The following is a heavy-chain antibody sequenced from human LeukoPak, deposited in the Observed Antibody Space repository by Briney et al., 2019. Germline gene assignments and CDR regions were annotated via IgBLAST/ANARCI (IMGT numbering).Heavy chain of an antibody. CDR2: IYYSGST. Sequence: PSQTLSLTCAVSGGSISSGGYSWSWIRQPPGKGLEWIGYIYYSGSTNYNPSLKSRVTISVDTSKNQFSLKLSSVTAADTAVYYCARNQGYYDFWSGSSYYYYYGMDVWGQGTTVTVSS. CDR3: ARNQGYYDFWSGSSYYYYYGMDV. CDR1: GGSISSGGYS. J-gene: IGHJ6*02. D-gene: IGHD3-3*01. V-gene: IGHV4-30-4*07.